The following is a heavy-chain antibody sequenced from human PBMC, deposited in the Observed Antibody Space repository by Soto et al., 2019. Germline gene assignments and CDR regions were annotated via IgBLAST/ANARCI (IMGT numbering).Heavy chain of an antibody. CDR3: ASPIAARLLEFGY. V-gene: IGHV1-69*01. CDR2: IIPIFGTA. CDR1: GGTFSSYA. J-gene: IGHJ4*02. Sequence: QVQLVQSGAEVKKPGSSVKVSCKASGGTFSSYAISWVRQAPGQGLEWMGGIIPIFGTANYAQKFQGRVTITADESAGTDYMELSSLRSEDTAVYYCASPIAARLLEFGYWGQGTLVAVSS. D-gene: IGHD6-25*01.